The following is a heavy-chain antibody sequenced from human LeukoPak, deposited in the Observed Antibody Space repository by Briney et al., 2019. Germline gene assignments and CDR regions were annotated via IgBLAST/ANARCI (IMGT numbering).Heavy chain of an antibody. CDR3: ASRDYSSGWYAY. V-gene: IGHV4-4*02. CDR1: GGSISSSKW. D-gene: IGHD6-19*01. CDR2: VYHSGST. J-gene: IGHJ4*02. Sequence: SETLSLTCAVSGGSISSSKWGSWVRQPPGKGLEWIGEVYHSGSTNYNPSLKSRVTISVDKSKNQFSLKMSSVTAADTAIYYCASRDYSSGWYAYWGQGTLVTVSS.